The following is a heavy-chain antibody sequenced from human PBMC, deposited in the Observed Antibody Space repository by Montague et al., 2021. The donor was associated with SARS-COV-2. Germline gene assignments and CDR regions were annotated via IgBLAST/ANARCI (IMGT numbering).Heavy chain of an antibody. Sequence: CAISGDSVWSNTVAWNWIRQSPSRGLEWLGRTNYRSKWTSDYATSVEGRISIDPDTSKNQFFLHLRSVTREDTGVYYCVRDTGSAQAGFDAWGQGTLVTVSS. CDR3: VRDTGSAQAGFDA. J-gene: IGHJ5*02. D-gene: IGHD4-17*01. CDR2: TNYRSKWTS. CDR1: GDSVWSNTVA. V-gene: IGHV6-1*01.